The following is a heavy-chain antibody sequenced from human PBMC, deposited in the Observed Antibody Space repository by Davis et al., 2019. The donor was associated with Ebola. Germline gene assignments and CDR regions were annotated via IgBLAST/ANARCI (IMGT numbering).Heavy chain of an antibody. CDR3: ARDSPRYQLLFQGFDY. D-gene: IGHD2-2*01. CDR2: ISSSSSYI. J-gene: IGHJ4*02. Sequence: PGESLKISCAASGFTFSSYAMSWVRQAPGKGLEWVSSISSSSSYIYYADSVKGRFTISRDNAKNSLYLQMNSLRAEDTAVYYCARDSPRYQLLFQGFDYWGQGTLVTVSS. V-gene: IGHV3-21*01. CDR1: GFTFSSYA.